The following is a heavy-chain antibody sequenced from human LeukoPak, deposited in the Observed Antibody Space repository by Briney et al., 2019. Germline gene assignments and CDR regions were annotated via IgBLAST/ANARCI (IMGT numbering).Heavy chain of an antibody. D-gene: IGHD3-9*01. CDR1: GLRFSFYS. Sequence: PGGSLRLSCAASGLRFSFYSMNWVRQAPGKGLEWVSYISSSRSSISYADSVKGRFTISRDNANNSLYLQMNSLRAEDTAVYYCARVLRYSREDYWGQGTLVTVSS. J-gene: IGHJ4*02. CDR3: ARVLRYSREDY. V-gene: IGHV3-48*04. CDR2: ISSSRSSI.